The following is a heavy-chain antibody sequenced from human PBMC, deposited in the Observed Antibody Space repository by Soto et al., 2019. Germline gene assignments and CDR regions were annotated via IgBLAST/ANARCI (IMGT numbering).Heavy chain of an antibody. CDR2: IIPIFGTA. V-gene: IGHV1-69*13. CDR3: ARNNYDSGGYYYVRYYYYGMDV. J-gene: IGHJ6*02. D-gene: IGHD3-22*01. CDR1: GGTFSSYA. Sequence: SVKVSSKASGGTFSSYARSWARQAPGQGLEWMGGIIPIFGTANYAQKFQGRVTITADESTSTAYMELSSLRSEDTAVYYCARNNYDSGGYYYVRYYYYGMDVWGQGTTVTVSS.